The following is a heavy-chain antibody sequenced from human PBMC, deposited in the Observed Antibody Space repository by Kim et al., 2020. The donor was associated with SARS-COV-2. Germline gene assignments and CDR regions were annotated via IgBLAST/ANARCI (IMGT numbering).Heavy chain of an antibody. CDR3: ARNGWSRGLSYYYFVMDV. V-gene: IGHV1-69*13. Sequence: SVKVSCKASGGTFSSYGISWVRQAPGQGLEWMGGIIPIFGTANYAQKFQGRVTVTADESTSTAYMELSSLRSEDTAMYYCARNGWSRGLSYYYFVMDVWGQGTTVTVSS. CDR2: IIPIFGTA. CDR1: GGTFSSYG. D-gene: IGHD3-10*01. J-gene: IGHJ6*02.